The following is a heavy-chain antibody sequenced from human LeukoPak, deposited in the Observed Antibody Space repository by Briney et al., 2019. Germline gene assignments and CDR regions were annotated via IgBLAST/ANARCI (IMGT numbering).Heavy chain of an antibody. CDR2: ITSGSSYI. J-gene: IGHJ6*03. CDR3: ARDPYSGSYGNYYYYFMDV. D-gene: IGHD1-26*01. CDR1: GFTFSTYA. Sequence: GGSLRLSCAASGFTFSTYALNWVRQAPGKGLEWVSSITSGSSYIYYADSVKGRFTISRDNAKNSLYLQMNSLRAEDTAVYYCARDPYSGSYGNYYYYFMDVWGKGTTVTISS. V-gene: IGHV3-21*01.